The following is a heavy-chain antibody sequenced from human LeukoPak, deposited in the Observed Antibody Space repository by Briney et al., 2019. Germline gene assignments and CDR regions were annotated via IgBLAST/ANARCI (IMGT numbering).Heavy chain of an antibody. J-gene: IGHJ3*02. CDR1: GGSISSSSYY. CDR3: ARLLADCSSTSCPSPWGAFDI. V-gene: IGHV4-39*01. CDR2: IYYSGST. Sequence: SETLSLTCTVSGGSISSSSYYWGWIRQPPGKGLEWIGSIYYSGSTYYNPSLKSRVSISVDTSKNQFSLKLSSVTAADTAVYYCARLLADCSSTSCPSPWGAFDIWGQGTMVTVSS. D-gene: IGHD2-2*01.